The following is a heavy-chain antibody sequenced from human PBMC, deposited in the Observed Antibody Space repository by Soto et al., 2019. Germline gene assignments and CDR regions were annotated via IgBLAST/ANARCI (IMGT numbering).Heavy chain of an antibody. Sequence: GSLRLSCVASGFSHSDYAVNWVRQAPGKGLEWVSFISSDSRTIYYADSVEGRFTVSRDNARNSVSLQMDSLRDEDAAVYYCARIKLVEWFFINVDVYDMDVWGQGTPVTVSS. J-gene: IGHJ6*02. V-gene: IGHV3-48*02. CDR2: ISSDSRTI. CDR3: ARIKLVEWFFINVDVYDMDV. CDR1: GFSHSDYA. D-gene: IGHD3-3*01.